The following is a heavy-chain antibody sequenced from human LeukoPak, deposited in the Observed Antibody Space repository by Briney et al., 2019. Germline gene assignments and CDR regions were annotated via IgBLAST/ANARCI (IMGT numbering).Heavy chain of an antibody. Sequence: SSETLSLTCTVSGGSISSYYWSWIRQPPGKGLEWIGEINHSGSTNYNPSLKSRVTISVDTSKNQFSLKLSSVTAADTAVYYCARQKLYGSGSGMDYMDVWGKGTTVTISS. V-gene: IGHV4-34*01. D-gene: IGHD3-10*01. J-gene: IGHJ6*03. CDR1: GGSISSYY. CDR3: ARQKLYGSGSGMDYMDV. CDR2: INHSGST.